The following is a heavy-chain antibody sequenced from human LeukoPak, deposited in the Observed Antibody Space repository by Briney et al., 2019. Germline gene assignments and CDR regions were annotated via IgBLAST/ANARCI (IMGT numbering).Heavy chain of an antibody. V-gene: IGHV3-73*01. Sequence: GGSLRLSCAASADTFSGSGIHWVRQASGRGLEWVGRIRSKANSYETAYAESAKGRFTISRDESGNTAYLQMNSLKIEETAVYYCTARESSGTLLIDYWGQGTLVSVSS. D-gene: IGHD1-26*01. J-gene: IGHJ4*02. CDR2: IRSKANSYET. CDR1: ADTFSGSG. CDR3: TARESSGTLLIDY.